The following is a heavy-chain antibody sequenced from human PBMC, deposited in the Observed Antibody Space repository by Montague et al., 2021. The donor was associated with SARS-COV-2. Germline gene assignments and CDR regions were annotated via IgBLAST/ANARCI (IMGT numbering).Heavy chain of an antibody. CDR2: IYYSGST. J-gene: IGHJ6*02. Sequence: TLSITCTVSGGSISSGGYYWSWVRQHPGKGLEWIGYIYYSGSTYYNPSLKSRVTISVDTSKNQFSLKLSSVTAADTAVYYCARGVDWLSHYYYYGMDVWGQGTTVTVSS. CDR1: GGSISSGGYY. D-gene: IGHD3-9*01. CDR3: ARGVDWLSHYYYYGMDV. V-gene: IGHV4-31*03.